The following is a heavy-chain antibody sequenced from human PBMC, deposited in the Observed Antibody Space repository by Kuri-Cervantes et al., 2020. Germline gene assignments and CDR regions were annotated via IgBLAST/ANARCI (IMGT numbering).Heavy chain of an antibody. J-gene: IGHJ3*02. CDR3: ARGTITIQGGDDAFDI. V-gene: IGHV1-69*13. CDR2: IIPIFGTA. CDR1: GGTFSSYA. Sequence: SVKVSCKASGGTFSSYAISWVRQAPGQGLEWMGGIIPIFGTANYAQKFQGRVTITADESTSTAYMELSSLRSEDTAVYYCARGTITIQGGDDAFDIWGQGTMVTVSS. D-gene: IGHD3-3*01.